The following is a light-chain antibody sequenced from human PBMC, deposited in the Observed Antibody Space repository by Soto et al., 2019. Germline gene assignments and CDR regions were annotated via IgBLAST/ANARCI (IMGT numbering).Light chain of an antibody. V-gene: IGKV3-20*01. CDR1: QRVGSSF. J-gene: IGKJ4*01. Sequence: EIVLTQSPDTLSLSPGERATLSCRASQRVGSSFLAWYQQKPGQAPRLLIYRTSTRATGIPDRFTGSGSGTDFTLTISRLEPEDFAVYYCQQYEHSPLTFGGGTKVEIK. CDR2: RTS. CDR3: QQYEHSPLT.